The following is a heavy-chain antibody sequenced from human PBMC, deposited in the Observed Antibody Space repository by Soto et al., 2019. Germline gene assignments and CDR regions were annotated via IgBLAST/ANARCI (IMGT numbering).Heavy chain of an antibody. CDR1: GYSFTSYW. Sequence: RGESLKISCKGSGYSFTSYWIGWVRQMPGKGLEWMGIIYPGDSDTRYSPSFQGQVTISADKSISTAYLRWSSLKASDTAMYYCARHRSSSWKYYYCGMDGWGQGTKITVSS. J-gene: IGHJ6*02. D-gene: IGHD6-13*01. V-gene: IGHV5-51*01. CDR2: IYPGDSDT. CDR3: ARHRSSSWKYYYCGMDG.